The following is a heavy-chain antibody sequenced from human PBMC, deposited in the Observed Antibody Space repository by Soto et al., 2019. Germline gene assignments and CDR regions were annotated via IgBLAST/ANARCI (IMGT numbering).Heavy chain of an antibody. CDR3: AKSIIRFLEWSSPFDP. J-gene: IGHJ5*02. CDR1: GYTFTGYY. Sequence: QVQLVQSGAEVKKPGASVKVSCKASGYTFTGYYLHWVRQAPGQRLEWMGWINPISGATNYAENLQGRVTLTRDTSISTAYMELTRLTSEDTAVYYCAKSIIRFLEWSSPFDPWGQGTLVTVSS. D-gene: IGHD3-3*01. V-gene: IGHV1-2*02. CDR2: INPISGAT.